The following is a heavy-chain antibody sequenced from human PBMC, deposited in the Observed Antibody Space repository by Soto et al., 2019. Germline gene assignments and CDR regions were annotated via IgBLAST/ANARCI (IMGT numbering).Heavy chain of an antibody. CDR3: TRAERFPRSWFDP. V-gene: IGHV4-34*01. Sequence: SETLSLTCGVYGGSFSNYYWNWVRKPPGKGLGWIGEVNHNGEATYNPSLQSRITISLDTSKNQFSLKMTSVTAADTAMYFFTRAERFPRSWFDPWGQGTQVTVSS. CDR2: VNHNGEA. J-gene: IGHJ5*02. D-gene: IGHD3-10*01. CDR1: GGSFSNYY.